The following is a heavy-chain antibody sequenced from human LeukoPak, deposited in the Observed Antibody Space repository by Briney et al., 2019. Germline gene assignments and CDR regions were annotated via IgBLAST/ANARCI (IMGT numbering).Heavy chain of an antibody. V-gene: IGHV1-46*01. CDR3: AREDRPGSYYYGSGSYYRTLDY. Sequence: ASVKVSCTASGYTFTSYYMHWVRQATGQGLEWMGIINPSGGSTSYAQKFQGRVTMTRDTSTSTVYMELSSLRSEDTAVYYCAREDRPGSYYYGSGSYYRTLDYWGQGTLVTVSS. D-gene: IGHD3-10*01. CDR2: INPSGGST. J-gene: IGHJ4*02. CDR1: GYTFTSYY.